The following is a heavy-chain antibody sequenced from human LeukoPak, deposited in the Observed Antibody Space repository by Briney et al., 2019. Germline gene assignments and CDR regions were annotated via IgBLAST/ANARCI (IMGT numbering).Heavy chain of an antibody. J-gene: IGHJ4*02. V-gene: IGHV3-23*01. CDR2: ISGSGSNT. CDR1: GFAFSNYA. D-gene: IGHD3-22*01. CDR3: AKDLYYESRGADS. Sequence: HPGGSLRLSCVASGFAFSNYAMSWVRQAPGKGLEWVSGISGSGSNTYYADSVKGRFTISRDNSKHTLYLQMNSLRAKDTAVYYCAKDLYYESRGADSWGQGTLVTVSS.